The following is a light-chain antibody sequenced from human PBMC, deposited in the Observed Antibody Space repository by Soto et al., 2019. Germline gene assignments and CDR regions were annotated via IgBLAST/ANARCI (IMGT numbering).Light chain of an antibody. V-gene: IGLV1-44*01. CDR1: SSNIGSNT. CDR2: GNS. J-gene: IGLJ1*01. CDR3: AAWDDSLNAYV. Sequence: QSVLTQPPSASETPGQRVTISCSGSSSNIGSNTVHWYQQLPRTAPKLLIYGNSQRLSGVPDRFSGSKSGTSASLAISGLQSEDEADYYCAAWDDSLNAYVFGTGTKLTVL.